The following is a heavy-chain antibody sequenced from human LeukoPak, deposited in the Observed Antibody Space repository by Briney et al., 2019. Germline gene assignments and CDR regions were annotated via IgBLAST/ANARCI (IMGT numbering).Heavy chain of an antibody. J-gene: IGHJ1*01. CDR2: IRSTTDGGTT. CDR3: TTDRVYDIMTGHYVEYFLH. V-gene: IGHV3-15*01. D-gene: IGHD3-9*01. Sequence: RGTLSLSRAASRFTSSVAWMRWVRHAPGKGLEWVGRIRSTTDGGTTDYAAPVKGRFHMSRADSKIPLFLQMLSLGTGDTAVFYCTTDRVYDIMTGHYVEYFLHCGQGTLVTVTS. CDR1: RFTSSVAW.